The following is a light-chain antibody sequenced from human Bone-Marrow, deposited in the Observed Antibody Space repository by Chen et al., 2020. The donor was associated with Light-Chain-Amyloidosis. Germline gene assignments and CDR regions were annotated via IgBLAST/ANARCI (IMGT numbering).Light chain of an antibody. V-gene: IGLV1-47*01. J-gene: IGLJ1*01. CDR1: SSNIGINN. CDR3: AALDGSRSGYF. Sequence: QSVLTQPPSASGTPGQRVTITCSGASSNIGINNVYWYQHFPGAAPNLLIHWNSQRPAGVPDQFSAAKSGTSTFLAISGVRSVDEADNYCAALDGSRSGYFFGTGSMVIVL. CDR2: WNS.